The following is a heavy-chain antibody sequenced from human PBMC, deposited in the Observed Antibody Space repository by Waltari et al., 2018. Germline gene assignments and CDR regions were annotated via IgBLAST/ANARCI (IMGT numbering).Heavy chain of an antibody. D-gene: IGHD6-19*01. V-gene: IGHV1-18*01. Sequence: TSFGITWVRQAPGQGLDWVGSIGAYVADTKVTQRFEDRIVLTIDPSTDTAYMELRRLRPDDTAVYYCARDLVEIAVAGLEGYYYYGMDVWGQGTTVTVSS. J-gene: IGHJ6*02. CDR1: TSFG. CDR3: ARDLVEIAVAGLEGYYYYGMDV. CDR2: IGAYVADT.